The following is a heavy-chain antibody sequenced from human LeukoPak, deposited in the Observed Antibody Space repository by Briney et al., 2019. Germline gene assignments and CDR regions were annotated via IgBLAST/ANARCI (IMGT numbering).Heavy chain of an antibody. V-gene: IGHV1-2*02. J-gene: IGHJ4*02. CDR1: GYTFTAYF. D-gene: IGHD3-16*01. Sequence: EASVKVSCKASGYTFTAYFLHWVRHAPGQGLEWMGWINPDSGGTRYAQKFQGRVTMTRDTSISTTYMELSRLSSDDTAVYYCARNGRGTYDYWGQGTLVTVSS. CDR2: INPDSGGT. CDR3: ARNGRGTYDY.